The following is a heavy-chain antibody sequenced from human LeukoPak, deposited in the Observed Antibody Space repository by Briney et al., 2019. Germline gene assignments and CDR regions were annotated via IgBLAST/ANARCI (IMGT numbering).Heavy chain of an antibody. J-gene: IGHJ3*02. CDR3: ARDPEKNYDFWSGYAFDI. V-gene: IGHV1-18*01. CDR1: GYTFTSYG. D-gene: IGHD3-3*01. CDR2: ISAYNGNT. Sequence: ASVKVSCKASGYTFTSYGISWVRQAPGQGLEWMGWISAYNGNTNYAQKLQGRVTMTTDTSTSTAYMELRSLRSDDTAVYYCARDPEKNYDFWSGYAFDIWGQGTMVTVSS.